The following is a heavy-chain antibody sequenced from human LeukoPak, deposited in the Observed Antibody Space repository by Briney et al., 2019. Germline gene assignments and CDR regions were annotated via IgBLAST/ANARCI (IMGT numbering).Heavy chain of an antibody. Sequence: SVKVSCKASGGTFSSYAISWVRQAPGQGLEWMGGIIPIFGTANYAQKFQGRVTITADESTSTAYMELSSLGSEDTAVYYCATPAGGYSYGRYFDYWGQGTLVTVSS. CDR1: GGTFSSYA. J-gene: IGHJ4*02. CDR3: ATPAGGYSYGRYFDY. D-gene: IGHD5-18*01. CDR2: IIPIFGTA. V-gene: IGHV1-69*13.